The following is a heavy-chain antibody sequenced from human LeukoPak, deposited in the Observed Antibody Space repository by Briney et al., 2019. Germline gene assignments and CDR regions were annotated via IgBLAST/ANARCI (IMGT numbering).Heavy chain of an antibody. J-gene: IGHJ4*02. CDR2: IYYSGST. D-gene: IGHD2-15*01. CDR3: ARDRCSGGSCYGSDY. V-gene: IGHV4-39*07. Sequence: SETLSLTCTVSGGSISSSSYYWGWIRQPPGKGLEWIGSIYYSGSTYYNPSLKSRVTISVDTSKNQFSLKLSSVTAADTAVYYCARDRCSGGSCYGSDYWGQGTLVTVSS. CDR1: GGSISSSSYY.